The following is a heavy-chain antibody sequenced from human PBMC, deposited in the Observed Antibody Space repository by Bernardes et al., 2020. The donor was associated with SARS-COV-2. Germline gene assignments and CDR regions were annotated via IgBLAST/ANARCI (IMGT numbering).Heavy chain of an antibody. V-gene: IGHV4-59*01. Sequence: SETLSLTCTVSGDSMNNYYWSWIRQPPGKGLEWIGYIYYSGSTNYSPSLKSRVTISVDTSKNQFYLKLNSVTAADTAIYYCGRESYSSGWFVDNWGRGTLVTVSS. J-gene: IGHJ4*02. CDR2: IYYSGST. CDR1: GDSMNNYY. CDR3: GRESYSSGWFVDN. D-gene: IGHD6-19*01.